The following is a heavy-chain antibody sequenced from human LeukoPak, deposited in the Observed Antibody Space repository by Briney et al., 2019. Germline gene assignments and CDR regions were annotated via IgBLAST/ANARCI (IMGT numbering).Heavy chain of an antibody. CDR2: IKQDGSEK. CDR3: ARGGGPDFFDP. J-gene: IGHJ5*02. V-gene: IGHV3-7*04. Sequence: GGSLRLSCAASGFIFSSYWMSWVRQAPGKGLEWVADIKQDGSEKYYVDSVKGRFTISRDNTKNSLYLHMNSLRAEDTAVYYCARGGGPDFFDPWGQGTLVTVSS. CDR1: GFIFSSYW. D-gene: IGHD4-23*01.